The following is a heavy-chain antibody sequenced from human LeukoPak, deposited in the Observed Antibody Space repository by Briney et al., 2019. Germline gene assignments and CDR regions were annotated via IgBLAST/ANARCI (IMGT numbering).Heavy chain of an antibody. D-gene: IGHD5-18*01. J-gene: IGHJ4*02. CDR3: ARGNSYGRTYYFDY. Sequence: SETLSLTCTVSGGSISSYYWSWIRQPPGKGLEWIGYIYYSGSTNHNPSLKSRVTISVDTSKNQFSLKLSSVTAADTAVYYCARGNSYGRTYYFDYWSQGTLVTVSS. CDR2: IYYSGST. V-gene: IGHV4-59*01. CDR1: GGSISSYY.